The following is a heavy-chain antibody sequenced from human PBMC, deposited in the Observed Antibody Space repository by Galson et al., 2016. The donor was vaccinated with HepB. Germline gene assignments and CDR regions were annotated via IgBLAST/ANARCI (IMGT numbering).Heavy chain of an antibody. CDR1: GFIFSNYA. CDR2: ISDSAGST. V-gene: IGHV3-23*01. J-gene: IGHJ4*02. Sequence: SLRLSCAASGFIFSNYAMSWVRQAPGKGLEWVSGISDSAGSTYFADSVKGRFTISRDNSKNTLYLQMNSLRVEGTAVYYCAKGTTLQVHFGYFDHWGQGTLVTVSS. D-gene: IGHD1/OR15-1a*01. CDR3: AKGTTLQVHFGYFDH.